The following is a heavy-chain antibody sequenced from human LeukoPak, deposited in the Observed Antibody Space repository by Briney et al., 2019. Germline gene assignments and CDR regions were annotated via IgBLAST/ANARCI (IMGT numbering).Heavy chain of an antibody. J-gene: IGHJ6*02. D-gene: IGHD6-13*01. V-gene: IGHV3-23*01. CDR3: ARESVSSSWYYGMDV. CDR2: LSGSGGT. Sequence: PGGSLRLSCAGSGFSFSDYAMSWVRQAPGMGLEWVSALSGSGGTYYADSVKGRCTISRDNAKNSLYLQMNSLRAEDTALYYCARESVSSSWYYGMDVWGQGTTVTVSS. CDR1: GFSFSDYA.